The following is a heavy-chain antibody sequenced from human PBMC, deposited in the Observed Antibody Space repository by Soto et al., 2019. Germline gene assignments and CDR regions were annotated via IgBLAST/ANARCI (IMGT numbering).Heavy chain of an antibody. Sequence: PSETLSLTCTVSGGSISSSSYYWGWIRQPPGKGLEWIGGIYYSGSTYYNPSLKSRVTISVDTSKNQFSLKLSSVTAADTAVYYCAILKYYYDSSGYYYYYYGMDVWGQGTTVTVSS. J-gene: IGHJ6*02. V-gene: IGHV4-39*01. CDR3: AILKYYYDSSGYYYYYYGMDV. CDR2: IYYSGST. CDR1: GGSISSSSYY. D-gene: IGHD3-22*01.